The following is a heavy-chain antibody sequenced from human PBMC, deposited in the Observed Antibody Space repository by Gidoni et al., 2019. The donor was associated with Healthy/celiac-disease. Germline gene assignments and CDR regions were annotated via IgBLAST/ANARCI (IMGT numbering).Heavy chain of an antibody. V-gene: IGHV3-23*01. CDR1: GFTFSSYA. Sequence: EVQLLESGGGLVQPGGSLRLSCAASGFTFSSYAMSWVRQAPGKGLEWVSAIRGSGGSTYYADSVKVRFTISRDNSKDSLYLQMNSLRAEATTVYYCAKDWGRYSSSWYDYWGQGTLVTVSS. CDR2: IRGSGGST. J-gene: IGHJ4*02. D-gene: IGHD6-13*01. CDR3: AKDWGRYSSSWYDY.